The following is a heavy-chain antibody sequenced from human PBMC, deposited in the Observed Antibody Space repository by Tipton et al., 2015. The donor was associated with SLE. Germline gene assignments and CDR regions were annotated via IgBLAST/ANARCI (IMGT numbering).Heavy chain of an antibody. J-gene: IGHJ3*02. D-gene: IGHD3-22*01. CDR3: AKDHHQVNYDSSGSPAAFDI. CDR2: ISGSGGST. V-gene: IGHV3-23*01. CDR1: GFTFSSYA. Sequence: GSLRLSCAASGFTFSSYAMSWVRQAPGKGLEWVSAISGSGGSTYYADSVKGRFTISRDNSKNTLYLQMNSLRAEDTAVYYCAKDHHQVNYDSSGSPAAFDIWGQGTMVTVSS.